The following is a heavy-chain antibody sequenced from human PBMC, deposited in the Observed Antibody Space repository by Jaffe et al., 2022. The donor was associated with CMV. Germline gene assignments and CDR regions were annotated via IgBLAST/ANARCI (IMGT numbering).Heavy chain of an antibody. CDR2: INSDGRTT. CDR3: ARPYCTSTTCYDAFDI. J-gene: IGHJ3*02. D-gene: IGHD2-2*01. Sequence: EVQLVESGGGLVQPGGSLRLSCAASGFTFSSYWMHWVRQVPGKGLVWVSRINSDGRTTTYADSVKGRFTISRDNAKNTLYLQMNSLRPEDTAVYYCARPYCTSTTCYDAFDIWGQGTMVTVSS. CDR1: GFTFSSYW. V-gene: IGHV3-74*03.